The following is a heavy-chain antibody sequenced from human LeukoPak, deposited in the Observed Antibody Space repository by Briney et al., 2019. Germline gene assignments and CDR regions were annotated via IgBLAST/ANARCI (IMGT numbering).Heavy chain of an antibody. CDR1: GGSFSGYY. CDR2: INHSGST. D-gene: IGHD6-13*01. J-gene: IGHJ4*02. V-gene: IGHV4-34*01. Sequence: SETLCLTCAVYGGSFSGYYWSWIRQPPGKGLEWIGEINHSGSTNYNPSLKSRVTISVDTSKNQFSLKLSSVTAADTAVYYCARRRRRSRGAAAGRRFDYWGQGTLVTVSS. CDR3: ARRRRRSRGAAAGRRFDY.